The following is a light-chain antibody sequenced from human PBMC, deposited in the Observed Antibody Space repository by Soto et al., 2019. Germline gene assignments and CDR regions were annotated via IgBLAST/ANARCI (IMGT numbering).Light chain of an antibody. J-gene: IGLJ2*01. CDR3: SSYAGSTSVVV. CDR2: GVT. Sequence: QSALTQPASVSGSPGQSITISCTGTSSDVGAYNYVSWYQQYPGKAPKLMIYGVTNRPSGVSNRFSGSKTGNTASLTISGLQAEDEADYYCSSYAGSTSVVVFGGGTKVTVL. V-gene: IGLV2-14*01. CDR1: SSDVGAYNY.